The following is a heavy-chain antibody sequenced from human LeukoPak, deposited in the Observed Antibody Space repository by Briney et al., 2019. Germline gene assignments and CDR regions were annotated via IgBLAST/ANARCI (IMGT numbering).Heavy chain of an antibody. Sequence: GGSLRLSCAASGFTFSSSAMSWVRQAPGKGLEWVSAISGSGGSIFYADSVKGRFTISRDNSKNTLYLQMNSLRAEDTGVYYCATDRFDPWGQGTLVTVSS. CDR1: GFTFSSSA. V-gene: IGHV3-23*01. CDR3: ATDRFDP. CDR2: ISGSGGSI. J-gene: IGHJ5*02.